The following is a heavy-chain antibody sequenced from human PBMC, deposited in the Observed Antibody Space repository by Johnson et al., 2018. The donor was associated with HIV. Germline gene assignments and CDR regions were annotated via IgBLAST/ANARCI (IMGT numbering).Heavy chain of an antibody. D-gene: IGHD1-26*01. CDR1: GFTFSSYA. CDR2: ISYAGSKN. CDR3: ARRSWAFDAFDI. Sequence: QVQLVESGGGVVQPGRSLRLSCAASGFTFSSYAMHWVRQAPGKGLAWVAVISYAGSKNYYADSVKGRFTISRDNSKNTMYLQMNSLRAEDTAVYYCARRSWAFDAFDIWGQGTMVTVSS. V-gene: IGHV3-30-3*01. J-gene: IGHJ3*02.